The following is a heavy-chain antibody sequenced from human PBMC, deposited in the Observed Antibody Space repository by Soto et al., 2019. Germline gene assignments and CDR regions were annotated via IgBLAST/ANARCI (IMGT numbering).Heavy chain of an antibody. CDR1: GFTFSNAW. CDR3: TSDCISTSCPYGAGYYYYGMDV. D-gene: IGHD2-2*01. V-gene: IGHV3-15*07. Sequence: EVQLVESGGGLVKPGGSLRLSCAASGFTFSNAWMNWVRQAPGKGLEWVGRIKSKTDGGTTDYAAPVKGRFTISRDDSKNTLYLQMNSLKTEDTAVYYCTSDCISTSCPYGAGYYYYGMDVWGQGTTVTVSS. J-gene: IGHJ6*02. CDR2: IKSKTDGGTT.